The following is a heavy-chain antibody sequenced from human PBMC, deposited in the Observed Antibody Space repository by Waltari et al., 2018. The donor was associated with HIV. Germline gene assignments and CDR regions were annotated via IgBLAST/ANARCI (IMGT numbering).Heavy chain of an antibody. D-gene: IGHD6-13*01. CDR3: VRRAHRAARVEGWFDP. CDR2: ISYDATT. Sequence: QVQLQESGPGLVKPSQTLSLPSGVSGDSINTHNYPWTWVRRPPGKGLEWIGYISYDATTFYNPSLKSRLTISRDNSKNQFSLELKSVTAADTAVYHCVRRAHRAARVEGWFDPWGQGSLVTVSS. V-gene: IGHV4-30-4*08. CDR1: GDSINTHNYP. J-gene: IGHJ5*02.